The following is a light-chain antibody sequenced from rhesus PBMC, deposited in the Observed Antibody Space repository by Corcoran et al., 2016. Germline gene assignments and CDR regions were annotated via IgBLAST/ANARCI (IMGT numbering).Light chain of an antibody. V-gene: IGKV1-28*01. CDR3: LRHPSFPYS. CDR1: QGFCRY. J-gene: IGKJ2*01. CDR2: VAS. Sequence: DIQMTQSPSSLSASVGDTVTITCRARQGFCRYLNWFQQKPGKVPKLLIYVASSLESGVPSRFSGGGAWTEFTLTISSLQPEDFAVYYCLRHPSFPYSFGQGTKVEIK.